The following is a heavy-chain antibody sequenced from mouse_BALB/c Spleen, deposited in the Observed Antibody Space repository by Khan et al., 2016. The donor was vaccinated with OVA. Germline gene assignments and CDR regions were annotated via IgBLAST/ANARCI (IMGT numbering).Heavy chain of an antibody. Sequence: QIQLVQSGAELAKPGASVKMSCKASSYTFTSYWMHSVKQRPGQGLELIGYINPSSGYTEYNQNFKHKATLTADKSSSTAYMQLSSLTSEDSAVYYCSRERNDYWGQGTTLTVSS. CDR2: INPSSGYT. J-gene: IGHJ2*01. CDR1: SYTFTSYW. CDR3: SRERNDY. V-gene: IGHV1-7*01.